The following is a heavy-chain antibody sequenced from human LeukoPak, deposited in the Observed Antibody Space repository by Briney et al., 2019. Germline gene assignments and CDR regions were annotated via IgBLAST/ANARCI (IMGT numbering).Heavy chain of an antibody. CDR3: ARASRVREPVAFDI. V-gene: IGHV4-38-2*01. D-gene: IGHD3-10*01. J-gene: IGHJ3*02. Sequence: SETLSLTCAVSGYSISSGYYWGWIRQPPGKGLEWIGSIYHSGSTYYNPSLKSRVTISVDTSKNQFSLKLSSVTASDTVVYYCARASRVREPVAFDIWGQGTMVTVSS. CDR1: GYSISSGYY. CDR2: IYHSGST.